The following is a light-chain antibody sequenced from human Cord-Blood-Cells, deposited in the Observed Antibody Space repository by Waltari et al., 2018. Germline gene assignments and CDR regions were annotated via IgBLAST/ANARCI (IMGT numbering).Light chain of an antibody. J-gene: IGLJ1*01. CDR1: SSDVRGYNY. V-gene: IGLV2-14*01. Sequence: QSALTQPASVSGSPGQSITISCTGTSSDVRGYNYASWYPKHPGKAPKLMIDDVSKRPSGVSNRFSGSKSGNTASLTISGLQAEDEADYYCSSYTSSSTYVFGTGTKVTVL. CDR2: DVS. CDR3: SSYTSSSTYV.